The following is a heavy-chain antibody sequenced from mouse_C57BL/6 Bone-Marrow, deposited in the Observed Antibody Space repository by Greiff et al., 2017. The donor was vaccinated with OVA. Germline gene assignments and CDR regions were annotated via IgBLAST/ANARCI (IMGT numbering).Heavy chain of an antibody. D-gene: IGHD2-4*01. J-gene: IGHJ4*01. CDR1: GYTFTSYW. Sequence: QVQLQQPGAELVKPGASVKLSCKASGYTFTSYWMQWVKQRPGQGLEWIGEIDPSDSYTNYNQKFKGKATLTVDTSSSTAYMQLSSLTSEDSAVYYCARGDYDGVDYWGQGTSVTVSS. CDR3: ARGDYDGVDY. V-gene: IGHV1-50*01. CDR2: IDPSDSYT.